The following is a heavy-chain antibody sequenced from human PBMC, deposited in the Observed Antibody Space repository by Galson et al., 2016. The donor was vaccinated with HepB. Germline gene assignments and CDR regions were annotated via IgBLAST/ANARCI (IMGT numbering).Heavy chain of an antibody. CDR2: IYYSGST. D-gene: IGHD3-22*01. J-gene: IGHJ4*02. V-gene: IGHV4-39*01. CDR1: GGSISSSSYH. CDR3: ARHPYFDSSGYYFLGVAYFDY. Sequence: SETLSLTCSVSGGSISSSSYHWGWIRQPPGKGLAWIGTIYYSGSTSYNPSLKSRVTISIDTSKNQFSLRLTSVTAADTAVYFCARHPYFDSSGYYFLGVAYFDYWGQGTLVTVSS.